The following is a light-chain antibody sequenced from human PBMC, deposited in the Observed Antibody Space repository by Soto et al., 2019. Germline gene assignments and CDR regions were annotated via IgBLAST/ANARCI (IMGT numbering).Light chain of an antibody. Sequence: IVLTQSPGPLSLSPGERATISCRASQSVSSNHLAWYQQILGQAPRLLIYDASSRATGIPDRFSGSGSGTDFTLTIRRLEPEDFAVDYCQQYGNSPGTFGQGTRVEIK. CDR2: DAS. V-gene: IGKV3-20*01. CDR3: QQYGNSPGT. J-gene: IGKJ1*01. CDR1: QSVSSNH.